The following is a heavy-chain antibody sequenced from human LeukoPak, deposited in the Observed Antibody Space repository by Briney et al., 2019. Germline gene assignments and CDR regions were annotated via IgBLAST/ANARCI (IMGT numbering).Heavy chain of an antibody. V-gene: IGHV1-24*01. CDR2: FDPEPGET. D-gene: IGHD5-18*01. Sequence: RASVKVSCKVSGHXLTELSIHWVRQAPGKGLEWMGGFDPEPGETVYAQKFHGRVSMTEDTSTDTAYMELSSLRSEDTAVYYCARGRSRIQLWSLDYWGQGTLVTVSS. CDR1: GHXLTELS. CDR3: ARGRSRIQLWSLDY. J-gene: IGHJ4*02.